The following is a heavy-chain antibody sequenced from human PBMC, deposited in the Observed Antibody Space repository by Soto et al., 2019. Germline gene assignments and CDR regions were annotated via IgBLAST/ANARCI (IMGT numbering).Heavy chain of an antibody. CDR3: AREVSGYDYIDE. Sequence: SETLSLTCTVSGGSISSYYWSWIRQPPGKGLEWIGYIYYSGSTNYNPSLKSRVTISVDTSKNQFSLKLSSVTAADTAVYDCAREVSGYDYIDEWGQGTLVTVSS. CDR1: GGSISSYY. J-gene: IGHJ4*02. CDR2: IYYSGST. V-gene: IGHV4-59*01. D-gene: IGHD5-12*01.